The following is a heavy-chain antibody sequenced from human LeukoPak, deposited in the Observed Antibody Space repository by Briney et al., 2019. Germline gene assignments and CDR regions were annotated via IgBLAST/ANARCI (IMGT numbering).Heavy chain of an antibody. V-gene: IGHV3-23*01. J-gene: IGHJ4*02. CDR3: AKTGYSSGWYRIWDY. CDR1: GFTFSSFE. CDR2: ISGSGGSA. D-gene: IGHD6-19*01. Sequence: PGGSLRLSCAASGFTFSSFEMSWVRQAPGKRLEWVSAISGSGGSAYYADSVKGRFTISRDNSRNSLSLQMNSLRAEDTALYYCAKTGYSSGWYRIWDYWGQGTLVTVSS.